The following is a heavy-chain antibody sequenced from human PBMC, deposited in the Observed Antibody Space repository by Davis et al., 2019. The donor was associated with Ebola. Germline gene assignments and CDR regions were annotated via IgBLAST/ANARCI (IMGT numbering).Heavy chain of an antibody. CDR3: ARAWRLGELSLRYYYGMDV. CDR2: INPSGGST. Sequence: AASVKVSCKASGYTFTNYGITWVRQAPGQGLEWMGIINPSGGSTSYAQKFQGRVTMTRDTSTSTVYMELSSLRSEDTAVHYCARAWRLGELSLRYYYGMDVWGKGTTVTVSS. CDR1: GYTFTNYG. D-gene: IGHD3-16*02. J-gene: IGHJ6*04. V-gene: IGHV1-46*01.